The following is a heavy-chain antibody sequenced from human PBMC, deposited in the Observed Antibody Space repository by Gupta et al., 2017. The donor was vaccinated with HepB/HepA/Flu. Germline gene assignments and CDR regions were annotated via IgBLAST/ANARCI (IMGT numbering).Heavy chain of an antibody. CDR1: GFTFSHYG. CDR3: TKDTRRTRAAVAGTLNY. V-gene: IGHV3-30*18. D-gene: IGHD6-19*01. Sequence: QVQLVESGGGVVQPGRSLRLSCAASGFTFSHYGMHWVRQAPGKGLEWVAVISYDGSNEYYADAVKGRFTISRDNSKDTLFLQMNSLTTEDTAVYYCTKDTRRTRAAVAGTLNYWGQGTLVTVSS. CDR2: ISYDGSNE. J-gene: IGHJ4*02.